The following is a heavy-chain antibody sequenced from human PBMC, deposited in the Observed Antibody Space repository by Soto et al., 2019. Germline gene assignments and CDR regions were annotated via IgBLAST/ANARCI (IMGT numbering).Heavy chain of an antibody. V-gene: IGHV3-7*05. CDR1: GFTFSDYW. CDR3: ASSMGRGGNDY. J-gene: IGHJ4*02. D-gene: IGHD3-10*01. CDR2: IKTDGSEK. Sequence: EVQLVESGGGWVQPGGSLRLSCAASGFTFSDYWMSWVRQAPGKGLECVANIKTDGSEKYYVDPVKGRFTISRDNAKNSLYLQMNSLRAEDTAVYYCASSMGRGGNDYWGQGTLVAVSS.